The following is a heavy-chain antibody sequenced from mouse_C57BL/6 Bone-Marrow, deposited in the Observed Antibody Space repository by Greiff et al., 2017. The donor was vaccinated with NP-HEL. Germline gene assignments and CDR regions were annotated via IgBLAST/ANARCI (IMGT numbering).Heavy chain of an antibody. D-gene: IGHD1-1*01. CDR2: IDPNSGGT. V-gene: IGHV1-72*01. J-gene: IGHJ4*01. CDR3: ARGRYGSNYDYYAMDY. CDR1: GYTFTSYW. Sequence: QVQLQQPGAELVKPGASVKLSCKASGYTFTSYWMHWVKQSPGRGLEWIGRIDPNSGGTKYNEKFKSKATLTVDKPSSTAYMQLSSLTSEDSAVYYCARGRYGSNYDYYAMDYWGQGTSVTVSS.